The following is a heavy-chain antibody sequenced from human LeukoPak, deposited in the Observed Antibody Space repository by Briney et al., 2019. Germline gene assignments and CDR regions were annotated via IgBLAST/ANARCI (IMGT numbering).Heavy chain of an antibody. CDR2: ISHSGST. Sequence: SETLSLTCTVSGGSINNFYWSWIRQPPGRGLEWIGYISHSGSTNYNPSLKSRVTISVDTSKNQFSLKLSSVTAADTAVYYCARDRAMVRGVIAMIDAFDIWGQGTMVTVSS. CDR1: GGSINNFY. V-gene: IGHV4-59*01. D-gene: IGHD3-10*01. J-gene: IGHJ3*02. CDR3: ARDRAMVRGVIAMIDAFDI.